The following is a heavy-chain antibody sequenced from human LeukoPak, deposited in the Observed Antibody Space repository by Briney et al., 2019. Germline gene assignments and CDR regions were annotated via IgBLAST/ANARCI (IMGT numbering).Heavy chain of an antibody. J-gene: IGHJ5*02. Sequence: GGSLRLSCAASGFTFSSYGMHWVRQAPGKGLEWVAFIRYDGSNKYYADSVKGRFTISRDNSKNTLYLQMNSLRAEDTAVYYCAKRGRFAGNWFYPWGQGTLVTVSS. CDR2: IRYDGSNK. V-gene: IGHV3-30*02. CDR1: GFTFSSYG. D-gene: IGHD3-10*01. CDR3: AKRGRFAGNWFYP.